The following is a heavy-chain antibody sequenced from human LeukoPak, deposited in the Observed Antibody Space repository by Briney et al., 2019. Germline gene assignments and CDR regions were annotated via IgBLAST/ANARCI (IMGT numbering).Heavy chain of an antibody. CDR3: ARVAVVVVITDWYFDL. Sequence: GGSLRLSCAASGFTFSSYWMSWVRQAPGKGLEWVAFIRYDGYTKYYADSMKGRFTISRDNSRNTLYLQMNSLRPEDTAVYFCARVAVVVVITDWYFDLWGRGTLVTVSS. V-gene: IGHV3-30*02. J-gene: IGHJ2*01. CDR2: IRYDGYTK. CDR1: GFTFSSYW. D-gene: IGHD3-22*01.